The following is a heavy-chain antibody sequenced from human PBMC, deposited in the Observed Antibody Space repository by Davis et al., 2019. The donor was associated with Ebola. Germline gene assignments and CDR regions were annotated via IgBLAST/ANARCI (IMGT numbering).Heavy chain of an antibody. Sequence: GESLKISCAASGFTFSSYGMHWVRQAPGKGLEWVAVIWYDGSNKYYADSVKGRFTISRDNSKNTLYLQMNSVRAEDTAVYYCARDPHNWNYDKDYYGMDVWGQGTTVTVSS. D-gene: IGHD1-7*01. V-gene: IGHV3-33*01. CDR2: IWYDGSNK. CDR1: GFTFSSYG. CDR3: ARDPHNWNYDKDYYGMDV. J-gene: IGHJ6*02.